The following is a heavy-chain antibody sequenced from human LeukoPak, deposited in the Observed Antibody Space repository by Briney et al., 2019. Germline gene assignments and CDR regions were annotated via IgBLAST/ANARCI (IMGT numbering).Heavy chain of an antibody. D-gene: IGHD2-2*01. V-gene: IGHV3-21*01. CDR2: ISSSSSYI. Sequence: PGGSLRLSCAASGFTFSSYVMNWVRQAPGKGLEWVSSISSSSSYIYYADSVKGRFTISRDNAKNSLYLQMNSLRAEDTAVYYCARVNTIVVVPAAHYYYGMDVWGQGTTVTVSS. J-gene: IGHJ6*02. CDR3: ARVNTIVVVPAAHYYYGMDV. CDR1: GFTFSSYV.